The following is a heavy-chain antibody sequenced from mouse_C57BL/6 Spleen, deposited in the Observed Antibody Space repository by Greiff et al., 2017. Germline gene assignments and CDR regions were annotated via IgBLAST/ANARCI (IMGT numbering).Heavy chain of an antibody. J-gene: IGHJ2*01. CDR2: IHPSDSDT. D-gene: IGHD2-5*01. CDR1: GYTFTSSW. Sequence: QFQLQQPGAERVKPGASGKVSCKASGYTFTSSWRHWGKQRPGQGLEWIGRIHPSDSDTNYNQKFKGKATLTVDKSSSTAYMQLSSLTSEDSAVYYCAIENYSNYADYWGQGTTLTVSS. CDR3: AIENYSNYADY. V-gene: IGHV1-74*01.